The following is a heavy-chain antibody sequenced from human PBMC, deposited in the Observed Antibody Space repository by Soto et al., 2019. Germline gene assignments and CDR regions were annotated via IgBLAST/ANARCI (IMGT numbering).Heavy chain of an antibody. CDR3: ARVLRDVLSDRYYWYFDL. J-gene: IGHJ2*01. CDR1: GASISSGGYY. D-gene: IGHD3-16*02. V-gene: IGHV4-31*03. Sequence: QVQLQESGPGLVKPSQTLSLTCTVSGASISSGGYYRGWIRQHPGKGLEWIGFIYYIGTSYYNPSLESRITLSVDTSKNHFSLNLTSVTAADTAVYYCARVLRDVLSDRYYWYFDLWGRGTLVTVSS. CDR2: IYYIGTS.